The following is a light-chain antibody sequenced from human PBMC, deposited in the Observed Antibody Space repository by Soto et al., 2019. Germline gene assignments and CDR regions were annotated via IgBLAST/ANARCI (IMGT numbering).Light chain of an antibody. CDR3: PKYDSAPWT. CDR2: AAS. CDR1: QGISNY. J-gene: IGKJ1*01. Sequence: DIPMTQSPSSLSASVRDRVTITCRASQGISNYLAWYQQKPGKVPKLLIYAASTLQSGVPSRFSGSGSGTDFTLTISSLQPQDVATSYCPKYDSAPWTFGNGTKVEIK. V-gene: IGKV1-27*01.